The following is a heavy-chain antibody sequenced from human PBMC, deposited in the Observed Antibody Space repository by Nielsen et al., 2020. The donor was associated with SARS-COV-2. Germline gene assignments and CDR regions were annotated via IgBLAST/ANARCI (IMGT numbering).Heavy chain of an antibody. D-gene: IGHD3-9*01. CDR3: ARGLGYYDWSTRDY. CDR1: GYTFTNYD. CDR2: MNPKSGNT. V-gene: IGHV1-8*01. Sequence: ASVKVSCKASGYTFTNYDVNWVRQATGQGSEWMGWMNPKSGNTDYAQKFQGRVTLTSNPSINTAYMELSSLTSEDTAVYYCARGLGYYDWSTRDYWGQGTLVTVSS. J-gene: IGHJ4*02.